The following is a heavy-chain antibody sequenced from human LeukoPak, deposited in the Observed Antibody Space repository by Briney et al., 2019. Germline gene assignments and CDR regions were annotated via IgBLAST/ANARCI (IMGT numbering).Heavy chain of an antibody. D-gene: IGHD6-13*01. Sequence: ASVKVSCKASGYTFTGYYMHWVRQAPGQGLEWMGWINPNSGGTNYAQKFQGWVTMTRDTSISTAYMELSRLRSDDTAVYYCARGGSWPPYYYGMDVWGQGTTVTVSS. V-gene: IGHV1-2*04. J-gene: IGHJ6*02. CDR2: INPNSGGT. CDR3: ARGGSWPPYYYGMDV. CDR1: GYTFTGYY.